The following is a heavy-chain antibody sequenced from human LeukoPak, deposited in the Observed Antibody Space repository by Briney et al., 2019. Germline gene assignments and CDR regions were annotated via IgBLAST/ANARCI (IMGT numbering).Heavy chain of an antibody. J-gene: IGHJ4*02. CDR2: INPNSGGT. CDR3: ARVMGCGVVPAASVVTLSGCTPDY. CDR1: GYIFTGYY. V-gene: IGHV1-2*02. D-gene: IGHD2-2*01. Sequence: ASVKVSCKASGYIFTGYYMHWVRQAPGQGLEWMGWINPNSGGTNYAQKFQGRVTMTTDTSTSTAYMELRSLRSDDTAVYYCARVMGCGVVPAASVVTLSGCTPDYWGQGTLVTVSS.